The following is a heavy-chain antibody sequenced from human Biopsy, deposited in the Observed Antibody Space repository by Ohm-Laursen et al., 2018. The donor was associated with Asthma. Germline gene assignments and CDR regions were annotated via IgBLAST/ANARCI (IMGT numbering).Heavy chain of an antibody. Sequence: GTLSLTCTVSGVSIRSYYWTWTRQPPGKGLEWIGDIHYSGSTYSNPSLKSRVTISVDTSKKQISLRLSSVIAADTAVYYCAGFCSGGNCPDHWGQGTLVTVSS. D-gene: IGHD2-15*01. CDR2: IHYSGST. V-gene: IGHV4-59*01. CDR3: AGFCSGGNCPDH. CDR1: GVSIRSYY. J-gene: IGHJ4*02.